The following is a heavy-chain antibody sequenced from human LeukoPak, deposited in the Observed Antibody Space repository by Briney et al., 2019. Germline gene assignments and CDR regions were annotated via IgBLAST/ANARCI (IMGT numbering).Heavy chain of an antibody. V-gene: IGHV3-30*02. CDR1: GFTFSSYG. CDR3: AKLPVARLGKLPFFDY. J-gene: IGHJ4*02. CDR2: IRYDGSNK. Sequence: GGSLRLSCAASGFTFSSYGMHWVRQAPGKGLEWVAFIRYDGSNKYYADSVKGRFTISRDNSKNTLYLQMNSLRAEDTAVYYCAKLPVARLGKLPFFDYWGQGTLVTVSS. D-gene: IGHD6-19*01.